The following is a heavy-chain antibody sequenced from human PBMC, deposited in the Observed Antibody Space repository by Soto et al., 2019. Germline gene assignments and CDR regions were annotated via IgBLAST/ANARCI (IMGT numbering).Heavy chain of an antibody. CDR3: ALGGYNYGRPFDF. V-gene: IGHV4-59*13. D-gene: IGHD5-18*01. CDR2: IYYSGN. J-gene: IGHJ4*02. Sequence: KPSETLSLTCNVSGGSISNFHLSWIRQPPGKGLEWIGYIYYSGNYYNPSLTSRVSMSLDKSKNKFSLHLKSVTAADTALYFCALGGYNYGRPFDFWGQGARVTVSS. CDR1: GGSISNFH.